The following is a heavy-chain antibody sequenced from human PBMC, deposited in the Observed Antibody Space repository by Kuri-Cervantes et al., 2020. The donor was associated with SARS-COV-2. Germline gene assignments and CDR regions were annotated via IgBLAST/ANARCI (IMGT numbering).Heavy chain of an antibody. D-gene: IGHD1-26*01. CDR1: GFTVSSNY. Sequence: ETLSLTCAASGFTVSSNYMSWVRQAPGKGLEWASVIYSGGSTYYADSVKGRFTISRDNSKNTLYLQMNSLRAEDTAVFYCARAGGGSYWEFDYWGQGTLVTVSS. CDR2: IYSGGST. CDR3: ARAGGGSYWEFDY. J-gene: IGHJ4*02. V-gene: IGHV3-66*02.